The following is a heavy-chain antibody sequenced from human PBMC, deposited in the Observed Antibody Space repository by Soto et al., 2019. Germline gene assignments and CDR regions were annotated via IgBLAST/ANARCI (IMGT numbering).Heavy chain of an antibody. CDR3: ARMVGEGWQQLPSYFDY. J-gene: IGHJ4*02. V-gene: IGHV4-28*02. CDR1: GYSISSSNW. Sequence: TLSLTCAVSGYSISSSNWWGWIRQPPGKGLEWIGYIYYSGSTYYNPSLKSRVTMSVDTSKNQFSLKLSSVTALDTAVYYCARMVGEGWQQLPSYFDYWGQGTLVTVSS. D-gene: IGHD6-13*01. CDR2: IYYSGST.